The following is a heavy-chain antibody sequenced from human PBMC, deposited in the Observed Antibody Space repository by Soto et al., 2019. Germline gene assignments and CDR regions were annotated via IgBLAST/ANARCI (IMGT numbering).Heavy chain of an antibody. D-gene: IGHD1-26*01. CDR2: ISGSGFKK. Sequence: GGSLRLSFAASGFIFENFGMSWVRQAPGKGLEWISSISGSGFKKYYADSVKGRFTISRDNSKSTVYLELNNLSAEDTAVYHCAKNQGVELVPLATVDWFDPWGQGSVVTVAS. CDR1: GFIFENFG. V-gene: IGHV3-23*01. CDR3: AKNQGVELVPLATVDWFDP. J-gene: IGHJ5*02.